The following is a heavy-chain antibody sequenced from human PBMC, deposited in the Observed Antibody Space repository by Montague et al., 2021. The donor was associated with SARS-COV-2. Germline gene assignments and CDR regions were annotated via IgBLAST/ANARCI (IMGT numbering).Heavy chain of an antibody. CDR3: TSGREGNYNVMDV. D-gene: IGHD1-1*01. CDR1: GDSVCINRVT. Sequence: CAISGDSVCINRVTWRWVRQSPSRGPGQQGRRYYMSKWYNDYAVSVRGRVTINPDTSKNQFSLQLNSVTPEDTAIYYCTSGREGNYNVMDVWGQGTTVTVSS. J-gene: IGHJ6*02. CDR2: RYYMSKWYN. V-gene: IGHV6-1*01.